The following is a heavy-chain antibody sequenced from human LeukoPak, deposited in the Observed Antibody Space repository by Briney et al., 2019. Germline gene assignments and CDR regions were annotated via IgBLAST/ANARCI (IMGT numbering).Heavy chain of an antibody. CDR1: GGSFSGYY. V-gene: IGHV4-34*01. D-gene: IGHD3-10*01. CDR3: ARGRRYYYGSGGIEDY. CDR2: INHSGST. Sequence: SETLSLTCAVYGGSFSGYYRSWIRQPPGKGLEWIGEINHSGSTNYNPSLKSRVTISVDTSKNQFSLKLSSVTAADTAVYYCARGRRYYYGSGGIEDYWGQGTLVTVSS. J-gene: IGHJ4*02.